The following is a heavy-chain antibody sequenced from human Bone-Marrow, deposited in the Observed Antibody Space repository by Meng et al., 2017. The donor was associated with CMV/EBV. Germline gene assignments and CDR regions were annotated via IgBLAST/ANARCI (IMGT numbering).Heavy chain of an antibody. V-gene: IGHV3-30*02. CDR3: AKDSPERFRIYYGSGTPPASY. Sequence: GESLKISCAASGFTFSSYGMHWVRQAPGKGLEWVAFIRYDGSNKYYADSVKGRFTISRDNSKNTLYLQMNSLRAEDTAVYYCAKDSPERFRIYYGSGTPPASYWGQGTLVTVSS. J-gene: IGHJ4*02. CDR2: IRYDGSNK. D-gene: IGHD3-10*01. CDR1: GFTFSSYG.